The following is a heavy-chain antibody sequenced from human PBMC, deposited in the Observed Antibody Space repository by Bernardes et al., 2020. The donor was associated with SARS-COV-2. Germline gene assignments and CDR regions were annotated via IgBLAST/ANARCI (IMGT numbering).Heavy chain of an antibody. CDR3: ARADYGGSFYYYYGMDV. Sequence: GGSLRLSCAASGFTFRSYDMHWVRQATGKGLEWVSAIGTAGDTYYPGSVKGRLTISRENAKNSLYLQMNSLRAGDTAVYYCARADYGGSFYYYYGMDVWGQGTTVTVSS. D-gene: IGHD2-15*01. CDR2: IGTAGDT. V-gene: IGHV3-13*01. CDR1: GFTFRSYD. J-gene: IGHJ6*02.